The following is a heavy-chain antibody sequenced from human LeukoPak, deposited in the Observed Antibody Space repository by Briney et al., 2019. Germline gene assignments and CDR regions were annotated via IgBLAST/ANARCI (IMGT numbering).Heavy chain of an antibody. CDR2: ISGSGGST. D-gene: IGHD3-10*01. CDR1: GFTFSSYA. Sequence: PGGSLRLSCAASGFTFSSYAMSWVRQAPGKGLEWVSAISGSGGSTYYADSVKGRFTISRDNSKNTLYLQMNSLRAEDAAVYYCAKDSGSGSYYSFDYWGQGTLVTVSS. V-gene: IGHV3-23*01. CDR3: AKDSGSGSYYSFDY. J-gene: IGHJ4*02.